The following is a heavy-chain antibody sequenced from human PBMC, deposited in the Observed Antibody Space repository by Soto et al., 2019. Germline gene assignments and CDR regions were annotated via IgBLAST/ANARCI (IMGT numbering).Heavy chain of an antibody. Sequence: PESLSLTCTVPGGSISHYYWSWIRQPPGKGLEWIGYIYYSGSTNYNPSLKSRVTISVDTSKNQFFLKLSSVTAADTAVYYCAKLKGVDYGDYPLYYYYGLDVWGQGTTVTVSS. CDR2: IYYSGST. CDR3: AKLKGVDYGDYPLYYYYGLDV. V-gene: IGHV4-59*08. D-gene: IGHD4-17*01. J-gene: IGHJ6*02. CDR1: GGSISHYY.